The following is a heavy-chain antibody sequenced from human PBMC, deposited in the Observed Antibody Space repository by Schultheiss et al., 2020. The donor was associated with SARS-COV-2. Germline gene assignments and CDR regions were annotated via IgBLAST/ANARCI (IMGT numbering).Heavy chain of an antibody. Sequence: GGSLRLSCAASGFTFSSYEMNWVRQAPGKGLEWVAVISYDGSNKYYADSVKGRFTISRDNSKNTLYLQMNSLRAEDTAVYYCASERQQWLLNYFDYWGQGTLVTVSS. V-gene: IGHV3-30*03. J-gene: IGHJ4*02. D-gene: IGHD6-19*01. CDR2: ISYDGSNK. CDR1: GFTFSSYE. CDR3: ASERQQWLLNYFDY.